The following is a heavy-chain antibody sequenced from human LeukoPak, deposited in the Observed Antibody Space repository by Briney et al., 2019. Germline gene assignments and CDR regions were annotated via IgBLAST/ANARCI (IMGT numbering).Heavy chain of an antibody. Sequence: PSETLSLTCVVYGGSFSGHYWSWIRQPPGMGLEWIGEINHSGSTNYIPSLKSRVTISVDTSKSQFSLKLSSVTAADTAVYYCARHDYRGINDGMDVGGQGTTVIVSS. CDR1: GGSFSGHY. CDR3: ARHDYRGINDGMDV. J-gene: IGHJ6*02. V-gene: IGHV4-34*01. CDR2: INHSGST. D-gene: IGHD3-16*02.